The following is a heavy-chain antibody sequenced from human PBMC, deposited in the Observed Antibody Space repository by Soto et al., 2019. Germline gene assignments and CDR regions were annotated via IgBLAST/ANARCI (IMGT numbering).Heavy chain of an antibody. V-gene: IGHV2-5*01. D-gene: IGHD3-3*01. CDR3: AHGVFTIYYAIDV. Sequence: QITLKESGPTLVKPTQTLTLTCTFSGFSLTTSGVAVGWIRQSPGKALEWLALIYWNDDKRYSPSLNTRLTIAKATSKNMVVLTMTNMYPVDTATYYCAHGVFTIYYAIDVWGHGTTVTVSS. CDR1: GFSLTTSGVA. CDR2: IYWNDDK. J-gene: IGHJ6*02.